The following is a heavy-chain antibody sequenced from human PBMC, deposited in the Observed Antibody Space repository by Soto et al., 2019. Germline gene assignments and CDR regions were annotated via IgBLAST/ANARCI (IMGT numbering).Heavy chain of an antibody. V-gene: IGHV3-23*01. CDR3: AKGYHNYGGYSDY. J-gene: IGHJ4*02. CDR1: GFTFSNYA. CDR2: ISNSGGHT. Sequence: RLSCAASGFTFSNYAMNWVRQAPGKGLEWVSTISNSGGHTYYADSVKGRFTISRDNSKSTLNLQMHSLRAEDTAIYYCAKGYHNYGGYSDYWGQGTLVTVSS. D-gene: IGHD4-17*01.